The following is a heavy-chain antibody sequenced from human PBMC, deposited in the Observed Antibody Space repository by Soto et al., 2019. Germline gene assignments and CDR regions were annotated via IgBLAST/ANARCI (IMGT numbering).Heavy chain of an antibody. D-gene: IGHD6-19*01. Sequence: QVQLVESGGGVVQPGRSLRLSCAASGFTFSSYGMHWVRQAPGKGLDWVAVMYYDGSDEYYADSVKGRFTISRDNSKNTLYLQMNGLRAEDTAIYYCAKDYSSTSYGINYWGQGTLVSVSS. CDR2: MYYDGSDE. CDR3: AKDYSSTSYGINY. J-gene: IGHJ4*02. V-gene: IGHV3-33*06. CDR1: GFTFSSYG.